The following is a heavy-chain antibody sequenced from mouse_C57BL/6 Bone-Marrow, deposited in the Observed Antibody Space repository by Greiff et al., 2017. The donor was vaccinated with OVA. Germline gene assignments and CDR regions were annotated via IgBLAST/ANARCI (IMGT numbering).Heavy chain of an antibody. CDR3: ARSRFEYGRRDD. CDR1: GYTFTSYW. Sequence: QVQLQQSGAELAKPGASVKLSCKASGYTFTSYWMHWVKQRPGQGLEWIGYINPCSGYTKYNQKFKDKATLTADKSSRTAYMQLSSRTYEDYAVEYCARSRFEYGRRDDWGQGTTLTVSS. J-gene: IGHJ2*01. V-gene: IGHV1-7*01. CDR2: INPCSGYT. D-gene: IGHD1-1*01.